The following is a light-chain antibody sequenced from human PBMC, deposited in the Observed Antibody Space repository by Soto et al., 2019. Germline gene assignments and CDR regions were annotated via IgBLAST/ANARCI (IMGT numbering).Light chain of an antibody. Sequence: EIVLTQSPGTLSLSPGERATLSCRASQSVSSCYLAWYQQKPGQAPRLLIYGASSRATGIPDRFSGSGSGTDFTLTISRLEPEDFAVYYCQQYSSSPTYTFGQGTKLEIK. CDR3: QQYSSSPTYT. V-gene: IGKV3-20*01. CDR2: GAS. J-gene: IGKJ2*01. CDR1: QSVSSCY.